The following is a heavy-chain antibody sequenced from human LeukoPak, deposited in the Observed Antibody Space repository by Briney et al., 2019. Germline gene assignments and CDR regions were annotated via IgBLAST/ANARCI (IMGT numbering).Heavy chain of an antibody. CDR2: IKQDGSEK. CDR1: GFTFSSYW. CDR3: ARLWSGYYFDY. Sequence: TGGSLRLSCAASGFTFSSYWMSWVRQAPGKGLEWVANIKQDGSEKYHVDSVKGRLTISRDNAKNSLYLQMNSLRAEDTAVYYCARLWSGYYFDYWGQGTLVTVSS. V-gene: IGHV3-7*01. D-gene: IGHD3-3*01. J-gene: IGHJ4*02.